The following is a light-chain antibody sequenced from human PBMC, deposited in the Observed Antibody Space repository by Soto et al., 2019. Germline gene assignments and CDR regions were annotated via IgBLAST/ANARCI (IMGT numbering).Light chain of an antibody. Sequence: DIQMTQSPYSLSASVGDSVTITCRASQNIRTYLNWYQQKPGRAPKLLIHSASALPSGVPSRFSCRGIGKKFTLTLRGLQPEDFATYLCQQGHSTPYTFGQGTKVEIK. CDR3: QQGHSTPYT. V-gene: IGKV1-39*01. CDR2: SAS. CDR1: QNIRTY. J-gene: IGKJ2*01.